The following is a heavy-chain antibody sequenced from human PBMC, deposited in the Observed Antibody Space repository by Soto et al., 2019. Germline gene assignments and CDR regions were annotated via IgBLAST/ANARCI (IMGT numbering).Heavy chain of an antibody. CDR3: AAQATGYFVPFDF. CDR2: ISASGDTT. D-gene: IGHD3-22*01. J-gene: IGHJ4*02. Sequence: VQLLESGGGLVQPGGSLRLSCAASGFSFSTCAVSWVRPAPGKGLEWVSSISASGDTTHYAESVRGRFTISRDNSRNTLHLQMSSLTAEDTAIYSCAAQATGYFVPFDFWGRGTLVTVSS. V-gene: IGHV3-23*01. CDR1: GFSFSTCA.